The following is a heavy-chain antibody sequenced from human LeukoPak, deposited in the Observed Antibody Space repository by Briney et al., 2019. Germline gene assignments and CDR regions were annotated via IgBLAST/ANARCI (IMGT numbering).Heavy chain of an antibody. CDR3: AGGDSGSWVFDY. CDR2: ISSSSTI. D-gene: IGHD1-26*01. J-gene: IGHJ4*02. V-gene: IGHV3-48*04. CDR1: GFTFSSYS. Sequence: GGSLRLSCAASGFTFSSYSMNWVRQAPGKGLEWVSYISSSSTIYYADSVKGRFTISRDNAKNSLCLQMNSLRAEDTAVYYCAGGDSGSWVFDYWGQGTLVTVSS.